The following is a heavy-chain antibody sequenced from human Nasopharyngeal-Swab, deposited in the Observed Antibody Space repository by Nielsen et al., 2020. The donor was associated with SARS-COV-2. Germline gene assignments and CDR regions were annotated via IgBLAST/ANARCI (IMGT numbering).Heavy chain of an antibody. Sequence: GESLKISCAASGFIFSDYYMSWLRQAPGKGLEWVSYISSSGSIINYADSVKGRLTISRDNAKNSLYLQMNSLRAEDTAVYYCASERRRDGYNVGTCDFWGQGTLVTVSS. D-gene: IGHD5-24*01. J-gene: IGHJ4*02. V-gene: IGHV3-11*04. CDR2: ISSSGSII. CDR1: GFIFSDYY. CDR3: ASERRRDGYNVGTCDF.